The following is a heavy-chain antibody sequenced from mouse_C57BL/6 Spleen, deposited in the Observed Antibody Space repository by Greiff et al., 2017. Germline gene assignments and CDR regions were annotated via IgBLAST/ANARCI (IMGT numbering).Heavy chain of an antibody. CDR1: GFTFSDYY. D-gene: IGHD2-10*02. CDR2: ISNGGGST. V-gene: IGHV5-12*01. CDR3: ARQVYGTYYAMDY. Sequence: EVKLVESGGGLVQPGGSLKLSCAASGFTFSDYYMYWVRQTPEKRLEWVAYISNGGGSTYYPDTVKGRFTISRDNANNTLYLQLIRLKSDDTSMYYCARQVYGTYYAMDYWGQGTSVTVSS. J-gene: IGHJ4*01.